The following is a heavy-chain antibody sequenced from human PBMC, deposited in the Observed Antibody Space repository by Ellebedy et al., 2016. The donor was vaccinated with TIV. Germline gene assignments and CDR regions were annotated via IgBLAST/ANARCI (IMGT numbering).Heavy chain of an antibody. Sequence: GESLKISXAASGFTFSSYSMTWVRQAPGKGLEWVSYISSSSSYKYYADSVKGRFTISRDNAENSLYLQMNSLRDEDTAVYYCARDYLKDSGWYEAAYWGQGTLVTVSS. CDR1: GFTFSSYS. J-gene: IGHJ4*02. V-gene: IGHV3-48*02. CDR2: ISSSSSYK. CDR3: ARDYLKDSGWYEAAY. D-gene: IGHD6-19*01.